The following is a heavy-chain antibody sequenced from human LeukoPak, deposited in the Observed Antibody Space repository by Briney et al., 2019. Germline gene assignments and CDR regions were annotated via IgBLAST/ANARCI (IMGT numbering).Heavy chain of an antibody. J-gene: IGHJ6*03. CDR1: GFTISSYS. CDR3: ARDGAYGGNSAYYYYYYMDV. V-gene: IGHV3-21*01. Sequence: GGSLSLSCAASGFTISSYSMNWVRQAPGKGLEWVSSISSSSSYIYYADSVKGRFTISRDNAKNSLYLQMNSLRAEDTAVYYCARDGAYGGNSAYYYYYYMDVWGKGTTVTVS. CDR2: ISSSSSYI. D-gene: IGHD4-23*01.